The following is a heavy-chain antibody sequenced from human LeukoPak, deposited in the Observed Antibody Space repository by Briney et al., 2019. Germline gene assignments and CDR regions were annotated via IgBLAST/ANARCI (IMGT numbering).Heavy chain of an antibody. CDR3: ARGSVGTPPPFDY. V-gene: IGHV3-30-3*01. J-gene: IGHJ4*02. CDR1: GFTFNNAC. D-gene: IGHD2-15*01. CDR2: ISDDGSIK. Sequence: GGSLRLSCAASGFTFNNACMNWVRQAPGKGLEWVTLISDDGSIKSYADSVKGRFTISRDNSKNTLNLQMNSLRDEDTAVYYCARGSVGTPPPFDYWGQGILVTVSS.